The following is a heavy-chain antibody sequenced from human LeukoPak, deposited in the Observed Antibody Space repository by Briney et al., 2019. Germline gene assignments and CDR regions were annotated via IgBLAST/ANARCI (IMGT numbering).Heavy chain of an antibody. CDR1: GFTFSSYS. CDR3: ARENKDSSDYYPRTWFDP. J-gene: IGHJ5*02. Sequence: GGSLILSCAASGFTFSSYSMNWVRQAPGKGLEWVSSISSSSSYIYYADSVKGRFTISRDNAKNSLYLQMNSLRAEDTAVYYCARENKDSSDYYPRTWFDPWGQGTLVTVSS. D-gene: IGHD3-22*01. CDR2: ISSSSSYI. V-gene: IGHV3-21*01.